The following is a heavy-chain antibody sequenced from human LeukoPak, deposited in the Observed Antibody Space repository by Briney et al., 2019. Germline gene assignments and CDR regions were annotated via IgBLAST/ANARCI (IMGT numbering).Heavy chain of an antibody. J-gene: IGHJ4*02. D-gene: IGHD2-8*01. CDR1: GDNYNSYN. CDR2: ITPSSGSA. V-gene: IGHV1-46*02. CDR3: VSQWGREPYFDD. Sequence: ASVNVSCKASGDNYNSYNFHWVRQAPGQGLEWMGMITPSSGSATYVQNFQGRVSMTADTSTNTVYLEVSNLKSEDTALYYCVSQWGREPYFDDWGQGTLVTVSP.